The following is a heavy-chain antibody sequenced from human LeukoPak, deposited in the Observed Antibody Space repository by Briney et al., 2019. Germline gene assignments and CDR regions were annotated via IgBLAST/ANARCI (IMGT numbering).Heavy chain of an antibody. J-gene: IGHJ5*02. D-gene: IGHD6-13*01. CDR3: ARDPYTSSSWYRGRANNWFDP. V-gene: IGHV1-18*01. CDR1: GYTFTSYG. CDR2: ISAYNGNT. Sequence: GASVKVSCKASGYTFTSYGYSWVRQAPGQGLEWMGWISAYNGNTKYAQKFQGRVTMTTVTSTSTAYMELRSLTSDDTAVYYCARDPYTSSSWYRGRANNWFDPWGQGTLVTVSS.